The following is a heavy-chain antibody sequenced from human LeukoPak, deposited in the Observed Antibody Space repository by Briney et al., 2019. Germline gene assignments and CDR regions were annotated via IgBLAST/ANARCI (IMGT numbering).Heavy chain of an antibody. Sequence: SETLSLTCAVYGRSFSGYYWTWIRQTPGKGLEWIGEINHSGSTNYNPSLKSRVTISVDTSKNQFSLKLSSVTAADTAVYYCARGLSYYYDSSGLGYFDYWGQGTLVTVSS. CDR2: INHSGST. CDR3: ARGLSYYYDSSGLGYFDY. D-gene: IGHD3-22*01. J-gene: IGHJ4*02. CDR1: GRSFSGYY. V-gene: IGHV4-34*01.